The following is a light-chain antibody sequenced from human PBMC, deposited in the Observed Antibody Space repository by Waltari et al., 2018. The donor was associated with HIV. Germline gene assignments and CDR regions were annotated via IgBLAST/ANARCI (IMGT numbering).Light chain of an antibody. Sequence: THQRLVPPAPGQPSTIPYSAPTSNVSNNYVTRYPQVPRTTPKLLIYNNNNRPSGIPDRFSGSKSGTSATLGITGLQSGDEADYYCGTWDDSLRSVIFGGGTKLAVL. CDR1: TSNVSNNY. CDR2: NNN. V-gene: IGLV1-51*01. J-gene: IGLJ2*01. CDR3: GTWDDSLRSVI.